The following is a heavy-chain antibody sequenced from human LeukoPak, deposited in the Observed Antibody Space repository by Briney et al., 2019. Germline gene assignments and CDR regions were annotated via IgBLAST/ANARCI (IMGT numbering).Heavy chain of an antibody. Sequence: HPGGSLRLSCAASGFTFSTYGMNWVRQAPGKGLEWVSAISAGGGNTYYADSVKGRFTISGDNSKNTLFLEMNSLRAEDTAVYYCAKEYSVRNQFDHWGQGTLVAVSS. J-gene: IGHJ4*02. V-gene: IGHV3-23*01. CDR3: AKEYSVRNQFDH. CDR1: GFTFSTYG. D-gene: IGHD1-14*01. CDR2: ISAGGGNT.